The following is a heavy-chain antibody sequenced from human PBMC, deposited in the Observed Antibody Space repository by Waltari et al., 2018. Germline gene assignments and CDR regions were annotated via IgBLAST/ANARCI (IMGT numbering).Heavy chain of an antibody. CDR1: GGSISSGGYY. V-gene: IGHV4-31*09. CDR2: IYLSGST. Sequence: QVQLQESGPGLVKPSQTLSLTCTVSGGSISSGGYYWSWIRQHPGKGLEWIGYIYLSGSTYYNPSLNSRVTISVDRSKNQFSLKLSAVTAADTAVYYCAIEGDCSGGSCYNDAFDIWGQGTMVTVSS. CDR3: AIEGDCSGGSCYNDAFDI. J-gene: IGHJ3*02. D-gene: IGHD2-15*01.